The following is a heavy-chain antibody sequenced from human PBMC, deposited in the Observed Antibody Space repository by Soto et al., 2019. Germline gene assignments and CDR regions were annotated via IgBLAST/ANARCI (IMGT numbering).Heavy chain of an antibody. Sequence: PGGSLRLSCAASGVTFSSYAMSWVRQAPGKGLEWVSAISGSAGSTYYADSVKGRFTISRDNSKNTLYLQMNSLRAEDTAVYYCAKSPFLSGNGPVDYWGQGTLVTVSS. V-gene: IGHV3-23*01. CDR3: AKSPFLSGNGPVDY. J-gene: IGHJ4*02. CDR2: ISGSAGST. CDR1: GVTFSSYA.